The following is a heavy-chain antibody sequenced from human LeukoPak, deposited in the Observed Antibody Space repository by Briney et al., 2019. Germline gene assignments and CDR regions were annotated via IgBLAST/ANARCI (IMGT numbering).Heavy chain of an antibody. CDR2: MSSRDNTR. Sequence: GGSLRLSCAASGFTFSSYNMNWVRQAPGKGLEWTSYMSSRDNTRYYAESVRGRFTMSRDNAKNSLSLQMNGLRVEDTAVYYCARGFGRFGHRFGYLGQGTLVTVSS. D-gene: IGHD3-10*01. CDR1: GFTFSSYN. J-gene: IGHJ4*02. CDR3: ARGFGRFGHRFGY. V-gene: IGHV3-48*04.